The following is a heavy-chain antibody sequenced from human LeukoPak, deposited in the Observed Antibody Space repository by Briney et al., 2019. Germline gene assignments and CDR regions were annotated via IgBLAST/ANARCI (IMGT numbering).Heavy chain of an antibody. CDR3: ARDTGYSSGWADY. J-gene: IGHJ4*02. CDR2: IWYDGSNK. V-gene: IGHV3-33*01. CDR1: GFTFSSYG. D-gene: IGHD6-19*01. Sequence: GGSLRLSCAASGFTFSSYGMHWVRQAPGKGLEWVAVIWYDGSNKYYADSVKDRFTISRDNSKSTLYLQMNSLRAEDTAVYYCARDTGYSSGWADYWGQGTLVTVSS.